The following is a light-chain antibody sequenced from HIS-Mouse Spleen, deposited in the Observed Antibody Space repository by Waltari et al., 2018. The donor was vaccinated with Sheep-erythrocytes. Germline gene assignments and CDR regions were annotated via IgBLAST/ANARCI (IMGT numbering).Light chain of an antibody. J-gene: IGLJ3*02. CDR3: GTWDSSLSAGRV. CDR1: SSNIGNNY. Sequence: QSVLTQPPSVSAAPGQKVTISCSGSSSNIGNNYVSWYQQLPGTAPKLLIYDKKKRPSGIPDRFAGSKSGTSATLGITGLQTGDEADYYCGTWDSSLSAGRVFGGGTKLTVL. CDR2: DKK. V-gene: IGLV1-51*01.